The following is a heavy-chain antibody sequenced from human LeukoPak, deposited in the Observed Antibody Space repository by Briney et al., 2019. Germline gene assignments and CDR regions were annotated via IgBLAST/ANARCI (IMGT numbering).Heavy chain of an antibody. V-gene: IGHV3-30*02. J-gene: IGHJ5*02. CDR1: GFTFSRYG. CDR3: SNPRSGYYRTLFYP. Sequence: GGSLRLSCAASGFTFSRYGMHWGREAPGKRREWVAFILYDGSNKYYADSVKGGFTISRDNSKNTPYLQMNSLRSDYTTVYYCSNPRSGYYRTLFYPWGQGTLLTVSS. D-gene: IGHD3-3*01. CDR2: ILYDGSNK.